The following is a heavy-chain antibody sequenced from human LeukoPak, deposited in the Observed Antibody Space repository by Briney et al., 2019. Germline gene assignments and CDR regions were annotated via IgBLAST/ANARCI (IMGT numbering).Heavy chain of an antibody. CDR2: IYPGDSDT. CDR1: GYSSTSYW. J-gene: IGHJ4*02. CDR3: ARSSIGRYYYGSGSYPPLDY. Sequence: GESLKISCQGSGYSSTSYWIGWVRQMPGKGLEWMGIIYPGDSDTRYSPSFQGQVTISSDKSISTAYLQWSSLKASDTDMYYCARSSIGRYYYGSGSYPPLDYWGQGTLVTVSS. V-gene: IGHV5-51*01. D-gene: IGHD3-10*01.